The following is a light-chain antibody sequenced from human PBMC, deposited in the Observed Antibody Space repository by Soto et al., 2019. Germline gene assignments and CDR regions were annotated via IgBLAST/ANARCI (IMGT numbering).Light chain of an antibody. Sequence: DIQMTQSPSSLSASVGARVTITCRASQSISKYVNWYQHKPGKAPTFLIHAASSLQSGVPSRFSGSGSGTDFFLTISSLKPDDFETYYCQQFNSSPWTFGQGTKVDI. J-gene: IGKJ1*01. CDR1: QSISKY. CDR2: AAS. V-gene: IGKV1-39*01. CDR3: QQFNSSPWT.